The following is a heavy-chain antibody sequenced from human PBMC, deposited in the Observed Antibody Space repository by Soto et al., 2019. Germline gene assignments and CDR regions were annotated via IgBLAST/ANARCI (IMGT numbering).Heavy chain of an antibody. CDR3: ARQVVPAARLYYYYYGIDV. D-gene: IGHD2-2*01. V-gene: IGHV1-69*13. Sequence: GASVQVSCKASGGTFSSYAISWVRQAPGQGLEWMGGIIPIFGTANYAQKSQGRVTITADESTSTAYMELSSLRSEDTAVYYCARQVVPAARLYYYYYGIDVWGQGTTVTVSS. CDR1: GGTFSSYA. CDR2: IIPIFGTA. J-gene: IGHJ6*02.